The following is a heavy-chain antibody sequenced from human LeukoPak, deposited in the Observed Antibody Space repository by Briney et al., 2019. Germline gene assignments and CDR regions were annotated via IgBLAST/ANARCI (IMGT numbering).Heavy chain of an antibody. Sequence: GGSLRLSCAASGFTFSSYGMLWVRQAPGKGLEWVAFIRYDGSNKYYADSVKGRFTTSRDNSKNTLYLQMNSLRAEDTAVYFCAKDKDPWKSTSISDFDYWGQGTLVTVSS. CDR1: GFTFSSYG. J-gene: IGHJ4*02. CDR2: IRYDGSNK. CDR3: AKDKDPWKSTSISDFDY. V-gene: IGHV3-30*02. D-gene: IGHD1-1*01.